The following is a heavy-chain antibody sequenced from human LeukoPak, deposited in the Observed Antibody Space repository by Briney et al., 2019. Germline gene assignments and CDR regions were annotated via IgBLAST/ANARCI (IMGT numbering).Heavy chain of an antibody. D-gene: IGHD4-23*01. CDR1: GFTFSNYW. CDR2: ISYDGSNK. J-gene: IGHJ4*02. Sequence: PGGSLRLSCVASGFTFSNYWMHWVRQAPGKGLEWVAVISYDGSNKYYADSVKGRFTISRDNSKNTLYLQMNSLRAEDTAVYYCAAVTPYFDYWGQGTLVTVSS. CDR3: AAVTPYFDY. V-gene: IGHV3-30*03.